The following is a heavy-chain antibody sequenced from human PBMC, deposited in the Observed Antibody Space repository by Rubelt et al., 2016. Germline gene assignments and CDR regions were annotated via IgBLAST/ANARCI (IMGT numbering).Heavy chain of an antibody. J-gene: IGHJ4*02. V-gene: IGHV3-23*01. Sequence: YYADSVKGRFTISRDNSKNTLYLQMNSLRAEDTAVYYCAKGGYDSSGGQDYWGQGTLATVSS. CDR3: AKGGYDSSGGQDY. D-gene: IGHD3-22*01.